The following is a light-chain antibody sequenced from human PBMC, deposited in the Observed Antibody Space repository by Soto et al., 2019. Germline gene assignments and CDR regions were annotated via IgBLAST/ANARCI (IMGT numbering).Light chain of an antibody. V-gene: IGLV2-14*03. Sequence: QSALTQPASVSGSTGQSITISCTGASSDVGGHNYVSWYQQHPGKAPKVMIYDVNNRPSGVSNRFSGSKSGNTASLTISGLQAEDAADYYCSSYTSSSTRVFGGGTKLTVL. J-gene: IGLJ2*01. CDR2: DVN. CDR3: SSYTSSSTRV. CDR1: SSDVGGHNY.